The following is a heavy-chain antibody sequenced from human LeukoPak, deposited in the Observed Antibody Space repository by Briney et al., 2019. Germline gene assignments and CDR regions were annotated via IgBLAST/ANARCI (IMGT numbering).Heavy chain of an antibody. CDR1: GDSISNYY. V-gene: IGHV4-4*09. CDR2: IYTSVST. CDR3: ARSYGSGRYYSTYYYFYMDV. D-gene: IGHD3-10*01. J-gene: IGHJ6*03. Sequence: SETLSLTCSVSGDSISNYYWSWIRQPPGKGLEWIGYIYTSVSTNYNPSLKSRVTISLDTSKNQFSLRLSSVTAADTAVYYCARSYGSGRYYSTYYYFYMDVWGKGTTVTVSS.